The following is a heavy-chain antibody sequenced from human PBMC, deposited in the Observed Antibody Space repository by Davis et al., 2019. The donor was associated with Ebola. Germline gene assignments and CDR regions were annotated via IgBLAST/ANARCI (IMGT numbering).Heavy chain of an antibody. CDR1: GYTFTSYY. D-gene: IGHD5-12*01. CDR2: INPNSGGT. CDR3: ARVGGYDVFDYYGMDV. J-gene: IGHJ6*02. Sequence: ASVKVSCKASGYTFTSYYMHWVRQAPGQGLEWMGWINPNSGGTNYAQKFQGWVTMTRDTSISTAYMELSRLRSDDTAVYYCARVGGYDVFDYYGMDVWGQGTTVTVSS. V-gene: IGHV1-2*04.